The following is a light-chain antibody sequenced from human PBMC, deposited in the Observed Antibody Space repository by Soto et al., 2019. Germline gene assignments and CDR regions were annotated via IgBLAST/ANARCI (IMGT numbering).Light chain of an antibody. J-gene: IGKJ5*01. V-gene: IGKV3-15*01. Sequence: ERVMAQSPGALSVSPWDRATLSCRASQSINTNLAWYQLKPDQAPRLLIYGASTRATGIPARFSGSGSGTEFTLTISSLQSEDFAFYYCQQYYNWPPITFGQGTRLEIK. CDR2: GAS. CDR3: QQYYNWPPIT. CDR1: QSINTN.